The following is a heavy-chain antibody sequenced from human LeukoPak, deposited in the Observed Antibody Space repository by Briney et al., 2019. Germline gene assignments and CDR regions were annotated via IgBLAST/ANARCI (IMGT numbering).Heavy chain of an antibody. J-gene: IGHJ4*02. Sequence: EASVKVSCKASGSTFTSSAVQWVRQARGQRLEWIGWIVVGSGNTNYAQKFQERVTITRDMSTSTAYMELSSLRSEDTAVYYCAAADCSSTSCYYFDYWGQGTLVTVSS. CDR3: AAADCSSTSCYYFDY. V-gene: IGHV1-58*01. CDR1: GSTFTSSA. CDR2: IVVGSGNT. D-gene: IGHD2-2*01.